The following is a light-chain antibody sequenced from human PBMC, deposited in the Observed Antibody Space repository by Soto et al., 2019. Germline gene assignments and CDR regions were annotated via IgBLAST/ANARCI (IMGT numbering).Light chain of an antibody. CDR2: GAS. V-gene: IGKV3-15*01. J-gene: IGKJ2*01. CDR1: QSVSGN. Sequence: EIVMTQSPATLSVSPGERATLSCRASQSVSGNLAWYQQKPGQAPRLLIYGASTRATGIPARFSGSWSGTEFTLTISSLQSEDFAVYYWQQYNNWPPITFGQGTKLEIK. CDR3: QQYNNWPPIT.